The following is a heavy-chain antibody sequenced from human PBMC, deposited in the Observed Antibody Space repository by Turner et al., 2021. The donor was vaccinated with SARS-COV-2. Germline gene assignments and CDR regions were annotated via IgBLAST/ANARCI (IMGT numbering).Heavy chain of an antibody. CDR1: GASISSGGYY. V-gene: IGHV4-31*03. D-gene: IGHD2-2*01. J-gene: IGHJ4*02. Sequence: VQLQESGPGLVTPSQTLSLTCTVSGASISSGGYYWRWLRQHPGKGLEWSGYIYNSANTYYTPSLKSRVTISVDSSKNQFSLKLSSVTAADTAVYFCARSSTISNRFDYWGQGTLVTVSS. CDR3: ARSSTISNRFDY. CDR2: IYNSANT.